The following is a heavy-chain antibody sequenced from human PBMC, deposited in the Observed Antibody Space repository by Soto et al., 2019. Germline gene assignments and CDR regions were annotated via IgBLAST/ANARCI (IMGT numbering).Heavy chain of an antibody. J-gene: IGHJ5*02. Sequence: GASVKVSCKASGYTFTSYYMHWVRQAPGQGLEWMGIINPSGGSTGYAQKFQGRVTMTRDTSTSTVYMELSSLRSEDTAVYYCARSLYSSSWSRKRYNWFDPWGQGTLVTVSS. D-gene: IGHD6-13*01. CDR3: ARSLYSSSWSRKRYNWFDP. CDR1: GYTFTSYY. V-gene: IGHV1-46*03. CDR2: INPSGGST.